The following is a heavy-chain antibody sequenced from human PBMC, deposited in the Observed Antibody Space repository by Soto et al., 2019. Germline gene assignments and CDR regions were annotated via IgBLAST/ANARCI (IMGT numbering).Heavy chain of an antibody. CDR3: TSIAARFAFDI. CDR2: IRSKANSYAT. J-gene: IGHJ3*02. CDR1: GFTFSGSA. Sequence: GESLKISCAASGFTFSGSAMHWVRQASGKGLEWVGRIRSKANSYATAYAASVKGRFTISRDDSKNTAYLQMNSLKTEDTAVYYCTSIAARFAFDIWGQGTMVTVSS. V-gene: IGHV3-73*01. D-gene: IGHD6-6*01.